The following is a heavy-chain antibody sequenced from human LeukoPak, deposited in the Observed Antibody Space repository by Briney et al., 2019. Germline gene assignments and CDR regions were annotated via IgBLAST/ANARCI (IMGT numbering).Heavy chain of an antibody. CDR1: GDSVSSDSAA. V-gene: IGHV6-1*01. D-gene: IGHD6-13*01. CDR2: THYSSKWYN. J-gene: IGHJ3*01. CDR3: ARTQIDSSSWYDDAFDV. Sequence: SQTLSLTCASAGDSVSSDSAAWNWIRHSPSTCLEWLRRTHYSSKWYNDYAVSVKSRITIKSDTSKNQFSLQLESVTPEDTAVYYCARTQIDSSSWYDDAFDVWGQGTMVTVS.